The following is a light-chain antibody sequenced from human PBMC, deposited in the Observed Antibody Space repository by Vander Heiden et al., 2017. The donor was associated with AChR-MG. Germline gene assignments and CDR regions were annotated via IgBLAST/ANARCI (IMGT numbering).Light chain of an antibody. V-gene: IGKV1-39*01. Sequence: DTQVTPFPSSLSVFFGDRVTITCRASQSISSYLDWYQQKPGKAPELLIYAASNLQGGVPSRFSGGGSGTDFTLTISSLQPEDFATYYCQQSNSTISTFGQGTKVDIK. CDR1: QSISSY. CDR3: QQSNSTIST. J-gene: IGKJ3*01. CDR2: AAS.